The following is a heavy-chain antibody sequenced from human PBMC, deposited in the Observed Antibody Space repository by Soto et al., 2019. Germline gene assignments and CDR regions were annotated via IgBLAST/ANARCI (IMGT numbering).Heavy chain of an antibody. Sequence: QVQLMQSGAEVKKPGASVKVSCKASGDTFTDYYIHWVRQAPGQGLEWMGTVNPSGGHTTYAQHFLGRVTMTRDTSNSTLDMELTSLTSDDTAIYYCARGGHVVVVTAALDYWGQGTLVTVSS. V-gene: IGHV1-46*01. CDR3: ARGGHVVVVTAALDY. J-gene: IGHJ4*02. D-gene: IGHD2-21*02. CDR1: GDTFTDYY. CDR2: VNPSGGHT.